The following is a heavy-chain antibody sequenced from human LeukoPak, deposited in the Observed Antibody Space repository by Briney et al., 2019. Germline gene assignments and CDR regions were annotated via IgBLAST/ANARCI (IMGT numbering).Heavy chain of an antibody. CDR1: GGSISSSSYY. CDR3: ARGRFGDHIREYFQH. J-gene: IGHJ1*01. D-gene: IGHD3-10*01. Sequence: SETLSLTCTVSGGSISSSSYYWGWIRQPPGKGLEWIGEINHSGSTNYNPSLKSRVTISVDTSKNQFSLKLSSVTAADTAVYYCARGRFGDHIREYFQHWGQGTLVTVSS. V-gene: IGHV4-39*07. CDR2: INHSGST.